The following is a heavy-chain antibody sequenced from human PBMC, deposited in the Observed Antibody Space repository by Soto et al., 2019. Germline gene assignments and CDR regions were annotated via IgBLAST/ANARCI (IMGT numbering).Heavy chain of an antibody. V-gene: IGHV1-46*01. CDR3: ARDGALAAAGKYYYYYMDV. CDR1: GYTFTSYY. D-gene: IGHD6-13*01. CDR2: INPSGGST. Sequence: ASVKVSCKASGYTFTSYYMHWVRQAPGQGLEWMGIINPSGGSTSYAQKFQGRVTMTRDTSTSTVYMELSSLRSEDTAVYYCARDGALAAAGKYYYYYMDVWGKGTTVTVSS. J-gene: IGHJ6*03.